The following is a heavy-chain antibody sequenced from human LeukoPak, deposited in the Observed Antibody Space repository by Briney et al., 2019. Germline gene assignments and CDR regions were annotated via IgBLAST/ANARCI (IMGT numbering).Heavy chain of an antibody. CDR1: RGSFTNYC. D-gene: IGHD1-26*01. Sequence: GGSLKISCKGSRGSFTNYCSGGVGQMPGRGREWMGIIYPGDSGTRYSPSFQGRGTISANKSITSAIFQWSSRKATDAAVYYCARSGSTRWIFHYWGQGTLLTVS. V-gene: IGHV5-51*01. CDR3: ARSGSTRWIFHY. J-gene: IGHJ4*02. CDR2: IYPGDSGT.